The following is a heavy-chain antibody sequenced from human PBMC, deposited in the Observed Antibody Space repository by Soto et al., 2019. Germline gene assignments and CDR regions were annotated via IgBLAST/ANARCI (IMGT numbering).Heavy chain of an antibody. Sequence: EVQLLESGGGLVQPGGSLRLSCAASGFTLSSYAMSWVRQAPGKGLEWVSSISDSGGSSYYGHSVKGRFTISRDNSKNTLYLQMNNLRAEDTAVYFCARAADDYGFWSGYLYWGQGTLVSVSS. CDR2: ISDSGGSS. CDR1: GFTLSSYA. CDR3: ARAADDYGFWSGYLY. V-gene: IGHV3-23*02. D-gene: IGHD3-3*01. J-gene: IGHJ4*02.